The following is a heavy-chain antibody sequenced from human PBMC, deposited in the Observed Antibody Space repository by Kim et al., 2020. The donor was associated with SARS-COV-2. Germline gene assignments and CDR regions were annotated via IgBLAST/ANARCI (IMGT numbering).Heavy chain of an antibody. Sequence: SETLSLTCAVYGGSFSGYYWSWIRQPPGKGLEWIGEINHSGSTNYNPSLKSRVTISVDTSKNQFSLKLSSVTAADTAVYYCARGLERLGYWGQGTLVTVSS. CDR1: GGSFSGYY. V-gene: IGHV4-34*01. CDR3: ARGLERLGY. D-gene: IGHD1-1*01. J-gene: IGHJ4*02. CDR2: INHSGST.